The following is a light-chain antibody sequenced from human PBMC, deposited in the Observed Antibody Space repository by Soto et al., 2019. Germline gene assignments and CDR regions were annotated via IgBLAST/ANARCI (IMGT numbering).Light chain of an antibody. Sequence: EIVLTQSPGTLSLSPGERATLSCRASQSVSSSYLAWYQQKPGQAPRLFIYGASSRATGIPDRFSGSGAGTDFTLTISRLEPEDSAVYYCQQYGSSPITFGQGARLEIK. CDR2: GAS. CDR1: QSVSSSY. CDR3: QQYGSSPIT. V-gene: IGKV3-20*01. J-gene: IGKJ5*01.